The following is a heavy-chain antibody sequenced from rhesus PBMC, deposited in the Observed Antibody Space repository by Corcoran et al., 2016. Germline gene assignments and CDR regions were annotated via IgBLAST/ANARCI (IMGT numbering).Heavy chain of an antibody. D-gene: IGHD3-28*01. CDR1: GGSISSSNW. CDR3: AGGYDSGYYIFDY. V-gene: IGHV4-65*01. J-gene: IGHJ4*01. CDR2: ISGSSGST. Sequence: QVQLQESGPGLVKPSETLSLTCAVSGGSISSSNWWSWIRQPPGKGLEWIGYISGSSGSTYYNPHLKSRVTISTDTSKNQFSLKLSSVTAADTAVYYCAGGYDSGYYIFDYWGQGVLVTVSS.